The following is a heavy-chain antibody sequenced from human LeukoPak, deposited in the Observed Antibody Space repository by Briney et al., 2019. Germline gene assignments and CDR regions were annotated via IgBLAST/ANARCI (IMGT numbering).Heavy chain of an antibody. D-gene: IGHD3-22*01. CDR2: INHSGST. CDR1: GGSFSGYY. J-gene: IGHJ6*03. Sequence: SETLSLTCAVYGGSFSGYYWSWIRQPPGKGLEWIGEINHSGSTNYNPSLKSRVTISVDTSKNQFSLKLSSVAAADTAVYYCARVVVNYYYYYMDVWGKGTTVTISS. V-gene: IGHV4-34*01. CDR3: ARVVVNYYYYYMDV.